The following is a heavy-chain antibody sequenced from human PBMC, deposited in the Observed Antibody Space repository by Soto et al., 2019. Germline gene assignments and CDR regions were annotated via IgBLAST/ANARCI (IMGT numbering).Heavy chain of an antibody. CDR2: ISSSGSTI. V-gene: IGHV3-11*01. Sequence: PGGSLRLSCAASGFTFSDYYMSWIRQAPGKGLEWVSYISSSGSTIYYADSVKGRFTISRDNAKNSLYLQMNSLRAEDTAVYYCARAGYYDILTGYYRGYYYGMDVWGQGTTVTVSS. D-gene: IGHD3-9*01. CDR3: ARAGYYDILTGYYRGYYYGMDV. J-gene: IGHJ6*02. CDR1: GFTFSDYY.